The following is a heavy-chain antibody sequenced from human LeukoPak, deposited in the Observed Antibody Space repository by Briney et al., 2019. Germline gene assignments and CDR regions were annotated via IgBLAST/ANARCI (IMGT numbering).Heavy chain of an antibody. CDR1: GFTFSNYY. V-gene: IGHV3-48*04. CDR3: ARDPDVDSGFPYFDY. Sequence: GGSLRLSCAASGFTFSNYYMSWVRQAPGKGLEWVSYISSSSSTIYYADSVKGRFTISRDNAKNSLYLQMNSLRAEDTAVYYCARDPDVDSGFPYFDYWGQGTLVTVSS. J-gene: IGHJ4*02. CDR2: ISSSSSTI. D-gene: IGHD6-19*01.